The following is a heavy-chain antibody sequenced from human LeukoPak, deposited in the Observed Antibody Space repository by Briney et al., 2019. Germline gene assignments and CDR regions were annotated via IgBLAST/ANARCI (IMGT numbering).Heavy chain of an antibody. V-gene: IGHV5-51*01. D-gene: IGHD6-19*01. CDR2: IYPGDSDS. CDR3: ARQVAYTSGRTFDF. CDR1: GYSFTSYW. J-gene: IGHJ4*02. Sequence: GESLKISCKGSGYSFTSYWIGWVRQMPGIGLEWMGIIYPGDSDSRYSPSFQGQVTISADKSISTAYLQWSSLKASDTAMYYRARQVAYTSGRTFDFWGQGTLVTVSS.